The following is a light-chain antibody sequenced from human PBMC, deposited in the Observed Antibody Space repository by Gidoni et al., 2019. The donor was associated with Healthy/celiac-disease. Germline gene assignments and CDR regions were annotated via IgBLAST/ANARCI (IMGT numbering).Light chain of an antibody. V-gene: IGKV3-11*01. CDR2: DAS. CDR1: QSVSSY. Sequence: EIVFTQSPATLSLSPGERATLSCRASQSVSSYLAWYQQKPGQAPRLLIYDASNRATGIPARFSGSGSGTDFTLTISSREHEDFAVDYCQQRSNGPLLTFGGGTKVEIK. CDR3: QQRSNGPLLT. J-gene: IGKJ4*01.